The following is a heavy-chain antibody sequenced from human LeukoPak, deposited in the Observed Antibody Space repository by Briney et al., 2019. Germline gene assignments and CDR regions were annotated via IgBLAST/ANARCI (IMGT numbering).Heavy chain of an antibody. CDR1: GFNLRSYE. V-gene: IGHV3-48*03. J-gene: IGHJ4*02. Sequence: PGGSLRLSCAASGFNLRSYEMNWVRQAPGKGLEWVSFISSSGTTPYYADSVKGRFTISRDNSQNTLYLQMNSLRAEDTAVYYCARVPRGIAAAGFDYWGQGTLVTVSS. CDR3: ARVPRGIAAAGFDY. D-gene: IGHD6-13*01. CDR2: ISSSGTTP.